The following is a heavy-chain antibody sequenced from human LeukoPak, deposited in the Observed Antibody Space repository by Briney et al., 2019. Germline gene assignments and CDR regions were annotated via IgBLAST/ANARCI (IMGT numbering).Heavy chain of an antibody. Sequence: SETLSLTCTVSGGSISSGGYYWGWIRQPPGKGLEWIVSIYYSGSTDYNPSLKSRVTISVDTSKNQFSLKLTSVTAADGGVYYCARQYSSGWPWFDPWGQGTLVTVSS. CDR2: IYYSGST. D-gene: IGHD6-19*01. CDR3: ARQYSSGWPWFDP. V-gene: IGHV4-39*01. CDR1: GGSISSGGYY. J-gene: IGHJ5*02.